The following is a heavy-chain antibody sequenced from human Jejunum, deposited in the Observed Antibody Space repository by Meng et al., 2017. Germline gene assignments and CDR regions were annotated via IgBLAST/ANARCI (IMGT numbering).Heavy chain of an antibody. J-gene: IGHJ5*02. V-gene: IGHV3-11*01. CDR3: ARDHLPFGWFDP. CDR2: ISGRSSAI. CDR1: GFSFSDFY. Sequence: ESGGGLVKPGGSLRLSCAASGFSFSDFYMTWIRQAPGKGLEWVAYISGRSSAIYYADSVRGRFTISRDNAKNSVYLQMNSLRAEDTAVYYCARDHLPFGWFDPWGQGTLVTVSS. D-gene: IGHD3-16*01.